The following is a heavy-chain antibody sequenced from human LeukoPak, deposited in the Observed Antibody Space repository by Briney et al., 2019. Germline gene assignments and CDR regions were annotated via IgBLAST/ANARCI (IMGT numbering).Heavy chain of an antibody. CDR1: GFTFSSYA. Sequence: PGGSLRLSCAASGFTFSSYAMSWVRQAPGKGLEWVSAISGSGGSTYYADSVKGRFTISRDNAKNSLYLQMNSLRAEDTAVYYCAREAYYDFWSGYYTGSNWFDPWGQGTVVTVSS. D-gene: IGHD3-3*01. CDR2: ISGSGGST. CDR3: AREAYYDFWSGYYTGSNWFDP. J-gene: IGHJ5*02. V-gene: IGHV3-23*01.